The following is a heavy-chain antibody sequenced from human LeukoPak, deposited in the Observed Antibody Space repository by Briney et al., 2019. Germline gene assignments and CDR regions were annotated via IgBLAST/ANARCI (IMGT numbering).Heavy chain of an antibody. Sequence: ASVKVSCKASGYTFTSYGISWVRQAPGQGLEWMGWISAYNGNTNYAQKLQGRVTMTTDTSTSTAYMELRSLRSDDTAVYYCARVLWFGELFDDAFDIWGQGTMVTVSS. CDR2: ISAYNGNT. CDR3: ARVLWFGELFDDAFDI. D-gene: IGHD3-10*01. J-gene: IGHJ3*02. V-gene: IGHV1-18*01. CDR1: GYTFTSYG.